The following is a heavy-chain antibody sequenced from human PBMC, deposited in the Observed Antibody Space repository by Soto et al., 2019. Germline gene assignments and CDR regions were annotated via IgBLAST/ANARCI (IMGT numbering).Heavy chain of an antibody. Sequence: QVQLVQSGAEVKKPGASVKVSCKASGYSFTDYHIHWVRQAPGQGLGWLGRINAKSGGTSTAQKFQGWVTMTTDTSISTASMELTRLTSDDTAIYYCARIPRYSFPTSDDLDSWGQGTLVTVSS. CDR2: INAKSGGT. D-gene: IGHD5-18*01. CDR1: GYSFTDYH. CDR3: ARIPRYSFPTSDDLDS. J-gene: IGHJ4*02. V-gene: IGHV1-2*04.